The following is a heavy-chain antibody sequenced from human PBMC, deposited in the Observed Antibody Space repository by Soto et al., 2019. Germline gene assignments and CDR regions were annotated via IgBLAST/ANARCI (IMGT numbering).Heavy chain of an antibody. D-gene: IGHD3-10*01. CDR1: GYTLTSYG. CDR3: ARNPRTVRGLNWFDP. V-gene: IGHV1-18*01. CDR2: ISAYNGNT. J-gene: IGHJ5*02. Sequence: ASVKVSCKASGYTLTSYGISWVRQAPGQGLEWMGWISAYNGNTNYAQKLQGRVTMTTDTSTSTAYMELRSLRSDDTAVYYCARNPRTVRGLNWFDPWGQGTLVTVSS.